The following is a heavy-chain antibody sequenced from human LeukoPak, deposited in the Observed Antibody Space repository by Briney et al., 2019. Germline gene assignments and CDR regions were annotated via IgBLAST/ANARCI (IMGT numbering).Heavy chain of an antibody. J-gene: IGHJ3*02. V-gene: IGHV4-4*07. Sequence: PSETLSLTCTLSGGSMSSYYWNWIRQPPGKGLEWIGRIYTSGSTNYNPSLKSRVTMSVDTSKNQFSLKLSSVTAADTAVYYCARRNWNDVFYAFDIWGQGTMVTVSS. CDR2: IYTSGST. CDR1: GGSMSSYY. CDR3: ARRNWNDVFYAFDI. D-gene: IGHD1-1*01.